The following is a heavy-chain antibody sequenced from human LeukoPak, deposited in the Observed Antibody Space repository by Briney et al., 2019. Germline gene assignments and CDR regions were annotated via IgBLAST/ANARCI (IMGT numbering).Heavy chain of an antibody. Sequence: SVKVSCKASGGTFSSYAISWVRQAPGQGLEWMGGIIPIFGTANYAQKFQGRVTITADESTSTAYMELSSLRSEDTAVYYCASSITMVRGPFDYWGQGTLVTVSS. CDR3: ASSITMVRGPFDY. V-gene: IGHV1-69*13. CDR1: GGTFSSYA. CDR2: IIPIFGTA. J-gene: IGHJ4*02. D-gene: IGHD3-10*01.